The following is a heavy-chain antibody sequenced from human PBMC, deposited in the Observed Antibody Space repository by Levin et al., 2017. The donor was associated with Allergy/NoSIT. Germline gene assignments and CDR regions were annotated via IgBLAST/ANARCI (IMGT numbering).Heavy chain of an antibody. CDR1: GGSISSYY. V-gene: IGHV4-59*01. D-gene: IGHD3-22*01. CDR2: IYYTGGT. Sequence: SQTLSLTCTVSGGSISSYYWSWIRQPPGKGLEWIGYIYYTGGTNYNPSLKSRVTISVDTSKNQFSLKLRSLTAADTAVYYCAREGSSVFFNYFDPWGQGTLVTVSS. CDR3: AREGSSVFFNYFDP. J-gene: IGHJ5*02.